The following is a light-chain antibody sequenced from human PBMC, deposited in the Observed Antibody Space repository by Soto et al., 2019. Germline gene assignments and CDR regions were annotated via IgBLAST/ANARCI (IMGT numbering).Light chain of an antibody. Sequence: QSALTQPASVSGSPGQSITISCTGTSSDIGSDYMVSWYQLHPGKAPKVIIYEGARRPSGVSSRFSVSKSDNTASLTISGLQAEDEADYYCCTFAPSVNFVVFGGGTKLTVL. CDR1: SSDIGSDYM. CDR3: CTFAPSVNFVV. V-gene: IGLV2-23*01. J-gene: IGLJ2*01. CDR2: EGA.